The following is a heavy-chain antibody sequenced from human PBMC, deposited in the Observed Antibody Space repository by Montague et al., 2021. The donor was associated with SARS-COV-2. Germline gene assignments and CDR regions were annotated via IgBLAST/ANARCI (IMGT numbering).Heavy chain of an antibody. CDR3: ARGWAFDP. Sequence: SETLSLTCTVSGGSTASHYWNWIRQSPGQRPEWIGYVYYNGDTKYNPSLQSRGTISIDTSENQFSLWLNPVTAADTAVYFCARGWAFDPWGQGRVVTVSS. J-gene: IGHJ3*01. D-gene: IGHD6-19*01. V-gene: IGHV4-59*08. CDR1: GGSTASHY. CDR2: VYYNGDT.